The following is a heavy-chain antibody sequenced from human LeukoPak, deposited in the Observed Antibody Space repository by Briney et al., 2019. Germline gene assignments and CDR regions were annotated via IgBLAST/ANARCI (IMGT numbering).Heavy chain of an antibody. CDR1: GFTFSSYA. Sequence: GGSLRLSCAASGFTFSSYAMHWVRQAPGKGLEWVAVISYDGSNKYYADSVKGRFTISRDNSKNTLYLQMNSLRAEDTAVYYCARAGHIWFGELLSYAFDIWGQGTMVTVSS. CDR2: ISYDGSNK. CDR3: ARAGHIWFGELLSYAFDI. J-gene: IGHJ3*02. V-gene: IGHV3-30-3*01. D-gene: IGHD3-10*01.